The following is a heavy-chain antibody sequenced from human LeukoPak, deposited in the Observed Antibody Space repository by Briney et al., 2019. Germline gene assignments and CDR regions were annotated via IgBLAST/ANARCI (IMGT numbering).Heavy chain of an antibody. V-gene: IGHV1-69*05. CDR3: VRDLSGYDSYYYYMDV. CDR1: GGTFSSYA. Sequence: GASVKVSCKASGGTFSSYAISWVRQAPGQGLEWMGGIIPIFGTANYAQKFQGRVTITTDESTSTAYMELSSLRSEDTAVYYCVRDLSGYDSYYYYMDVWGKGTTVTVSS. J-gene: IGHJ6*03. CDR2: IIPIFGTA. D-gene: IGHD5-12*01.